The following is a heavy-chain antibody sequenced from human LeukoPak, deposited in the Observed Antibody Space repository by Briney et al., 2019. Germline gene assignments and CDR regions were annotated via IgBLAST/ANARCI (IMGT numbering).Heavy chain of an antibody. Sequence: SETLSLTCTVSGGSISSTNYYWGWIRQSPGRGLEWIGSVYYSGSTNYNPSLNSRVTISIDTSKSQFSLKLSSVTAADTAVYYCARDKTGDNWFDPWGQGTLVTVSS. CDR2: VYYSGST. CDR3: ARDKTGDNWFDP. V-gene: IGHV4-39*07. J-gene: IGHJ5*02. D-gene: IGHD2-8*02. CDR1: GGSISSTNYY.